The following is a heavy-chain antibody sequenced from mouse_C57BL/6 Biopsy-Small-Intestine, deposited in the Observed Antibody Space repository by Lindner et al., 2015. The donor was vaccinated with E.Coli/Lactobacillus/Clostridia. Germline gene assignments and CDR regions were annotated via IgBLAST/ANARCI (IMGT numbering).Heavy chain of an antibody. J-gene: IGHJ1*01. V-gene: IGHV1-82*01. CDR2: IDPGDGDI. Sequence: VQLQESGPELVKPGASVKISCKASGYAFSRSWMNWVKQRPGKGLEWIGRIDPGDGDIYYNEKFKGKATLTADKSSSTAYMQLSSLTSEDSAVYFCARGGSFSNFRYFDVWGAGTTVTVSS. D-gene: IGHD2-5*01. CDR3: ARGGSFSNFRYFDV. CDR1: GYAFSRSW.